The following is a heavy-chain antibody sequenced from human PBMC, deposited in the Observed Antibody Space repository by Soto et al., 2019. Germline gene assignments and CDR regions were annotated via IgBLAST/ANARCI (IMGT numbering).Heavy chain of an antibody. CDR3: ASDQGTPVLWFGGHQLDV. CDR2: INHSGST. D-gene: IGHD3-10*01. CDR1: GGSFSGYD. V-gene: IGHV4-34*01. Sequence: SETLSLTCAVYGGSFSGYDWSWIRQPPGKGLEWIGEINHSGSTNYNPSLKSRVTISVDTSKNQFSLKLSSVTAADTAVYYCASDQGTPVLWFGGHQLDVWGQGTTVTVSS. J-gene: IGHJ6*02.